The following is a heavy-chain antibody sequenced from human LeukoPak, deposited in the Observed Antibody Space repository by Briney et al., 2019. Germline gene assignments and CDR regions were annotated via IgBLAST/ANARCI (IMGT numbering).Heavy chain of an antibody. CDR2: IKQDGSEK. CDR1: GFTFSSYW. CDR3: VKDLVYGGSPLRGDDAFDI. D-gene: IGHD4-23*01. V-gene: IGHV3-7*03. J-gene: IGHJ3*02. Sequence: GGSLRLSCAASGFTFSSYWMSWVRQAPGKGLEWVANIKQDGSEKYYVDSVKGRFTISRDNAKNSLYLQMSSLRAEDTALYYCVKDLVYGGSPLRGDDAFDIWGQGTMVTVSS.